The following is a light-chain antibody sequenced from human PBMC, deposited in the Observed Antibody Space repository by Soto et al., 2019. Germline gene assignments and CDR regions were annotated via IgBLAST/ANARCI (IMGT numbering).Light chain of an antibody. CDR2: DAS. Sequence: EIVLTQSPATLSLSPGERATLSCRASQSVSSYLAWYQQKPGQAPRLLIYDASNRATGIPARFSGSGSGTDFTLTISSHEPEDFAVYYCQQRNTCPSYTFGHGTTLEIK. J-gene: IGKJ2*01. CDR1: QSVSSY. V-gene: IGKV3-11*01. CDR3: QQRNTCPSYT.